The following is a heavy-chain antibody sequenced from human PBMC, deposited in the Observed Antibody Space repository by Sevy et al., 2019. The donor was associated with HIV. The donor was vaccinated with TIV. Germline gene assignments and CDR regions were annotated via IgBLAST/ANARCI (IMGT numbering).Heavy chain of an antibody. CDR1: GFTFSSYG. J-gene: IGHJ4*02. V-gene: IGHV3-74*01. CDR3: ARDNRIGEGPFDY. Sequence: GGSLRLSCAASGFTFSSYGMHWVRQAPGKGLVWVSRINSDGSSTSYADSVKVPFTSSRANAKNTLYLQMNSLRAEDTAVYYCARDNRIGEGPFDYWGQGTLVTVSS. D-gene: IGHD2-15*01. CDR2: INSDGSST.